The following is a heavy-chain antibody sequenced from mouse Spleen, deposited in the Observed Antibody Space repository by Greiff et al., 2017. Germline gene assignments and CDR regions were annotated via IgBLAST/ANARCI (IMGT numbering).Heavy chain of an antibody. J-gene: IGHJ3*01. Sequence: QVQLQQPGAELVRPGTSVKLSCKASGYTFTSYWIHWVKQRPGQGLEWIGVIDPSDNYTNSNQKFKGRATLTVDTSSNTAYMQLSGLTSEDSAVYYCAISGTGAWFSYWGQGTLVTVFA. CDR1: GYTFTSYW. V-gene: IGHV1-59*01. CDR2: IDPSDNYT. CDR3: AISGTGAWFSY. D-gene: IGHD4-1*01.